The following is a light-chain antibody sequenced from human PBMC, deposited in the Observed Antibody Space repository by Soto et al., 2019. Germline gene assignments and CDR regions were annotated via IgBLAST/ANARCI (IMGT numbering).Light chain of an antibody. CDR1: LSVSTS. V-gene: IGKV3-11*01. CDR3: QRRSNWPPYT. CDR2: DAS. Sequence: EIVLTQSPATLSLSPGERATLSCRASLSVSTSLAWYQHKPGQAPRLLIYDASNRATGIPARFSGSGSGTDFTLTIGSLEPEDFAFYYCQRRSNWPPYTFGQGTKLEIK. J-gene: IGKJ2*01.